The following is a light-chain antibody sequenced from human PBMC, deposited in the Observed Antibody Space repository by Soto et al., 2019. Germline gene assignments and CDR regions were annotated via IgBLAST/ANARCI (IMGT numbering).Light chain of an antibody. J-gene: IGKJ1*01. CDR2: GAS. V-gene: IGKV3-20*01. CDR1: QRLSSNY. CDR3: QQYGRSPRT. Sequence: EIVLTQSPGTLSLSPGERATLSCRASQRLSSNYLAWFQQKPGQAPRLLIYGASTRATGIPDRFSGSGSGTDFILTISRLEPDDFAVYYCQQYGRSPRTFGQGTKVDI.